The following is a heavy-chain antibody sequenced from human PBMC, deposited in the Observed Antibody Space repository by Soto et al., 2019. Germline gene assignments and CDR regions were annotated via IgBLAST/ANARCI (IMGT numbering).Heavy chain of an antibody. CDR2: ISYDGSNK. D-gene: IGHD5-12*01. J-gene: IGHJ3*02. V-gene: IGHV3-30-3*01. CDR1: GFTFSSYA. CDR3: ARNSPGYTAFDI. Sequence: GSLRPSCAASGFTFSSYAMHWVRQAPGKGLEWVAVISYDGSNKYYADSVKGRFTISRDNSKNTLYLQMNSLRAEDTAVYYCARNSPGYTAFDIWGQGTMVTVSS.